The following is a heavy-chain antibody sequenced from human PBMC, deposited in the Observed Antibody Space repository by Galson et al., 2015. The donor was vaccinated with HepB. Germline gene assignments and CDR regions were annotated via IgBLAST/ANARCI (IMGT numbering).Heavy chain of an antibody. V-gene: IGHV3-53*01. CDR2: IYSGGST. D-gene: IGHD3-10*01. Sequence: SLRLSCAASGFTVSSNYMSWVRQAPGKGLEWVSVIYSGGSTYYADSVKGRFTISRDNSKNTLYLQMNSLRAEDTAVYYCARDSVTPGYYGSGSPKNYYYGMDVWGQGTTVTVSS. CDR3: ARDSVTPGYYGSGSPKNYYYGMDV. J-gene: IGHJ6*02. CDR1: GFTVSSNY.